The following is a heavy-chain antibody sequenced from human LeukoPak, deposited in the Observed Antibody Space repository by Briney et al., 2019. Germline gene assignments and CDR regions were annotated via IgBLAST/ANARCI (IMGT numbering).Heavy chain of an antibody. D-gene: IGHD2-15*01. CDR2: MYHTGTT. CDR3: ARVVVVSATLKDWFDP. J-gene: IGHJ5*02. Sequence: PSGTLSLTCAVSGDSISSSDWWSWVRQPPRKGLEWIAEMYHTGTTNYNPSLKNRVTISIDKSKNQFSLKLNSVTAADSAMYYCARVVVVSATLKDWFDPWGQGTLVTVSS. V-gene: IGHV4-4*02. CDR1: GDSISSSDW.